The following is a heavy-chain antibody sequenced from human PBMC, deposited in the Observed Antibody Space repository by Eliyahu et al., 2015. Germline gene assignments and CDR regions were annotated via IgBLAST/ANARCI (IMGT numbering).Heavy chain of an antibody. V-gene: IGHV1-8*01. D-gene: IGHD3-22*01. CDR1: GYTXTSYD. Sequence: QVQLVQSGAEVKKPGASVKVSXKAXGYTXTSYDXNWLRRAAGQGLEWMGWMXPNSGNTGYAQKFQGRVTMTRNTSISTAYMELTSLRSEDTAEYYCARAVDSSTYYACDVWGQGTMVTVSS. J-gene: IGHJ3*01. CDR3: ARAVDSSTYYACDV. CDR2: MXPNSGNT.